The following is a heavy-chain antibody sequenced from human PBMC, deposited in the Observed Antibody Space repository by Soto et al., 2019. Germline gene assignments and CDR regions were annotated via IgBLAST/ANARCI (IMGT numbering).Heavy chain of an antibody. CDR3: AISGTVTTDYFDY. Sequence: GGSLRLSCAASGSTFSSYWMSWVRQAPGKGLEWLANIKQDGSEKYYVDSVKGRFTISRDNAKNSLYLQMNSLRAEDTAVYYCAISGTVTTDYFDYWGQGTLVTVSS. CDR2: IKQDGSEK. D-gene: IGHD4-17*01. CDR1: GSTFSSYW. J-gene: IGHJ4*02. V-gene: IGHV3-7*01.